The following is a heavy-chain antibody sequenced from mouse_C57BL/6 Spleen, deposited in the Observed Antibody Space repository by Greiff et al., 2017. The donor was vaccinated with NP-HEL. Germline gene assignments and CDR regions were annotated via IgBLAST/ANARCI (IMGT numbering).Heavy chain of an antibody. Sequence: EVQLQQSGPVLVKPGASVKMSCKASGYTFTDYYMNWVKQSHGKSLEWIGVINPYNGGTSYNQKFKGKATLTVDKSSSTAYMELNSLTSEDSAVYYGARNSLRPLAWFAYWGQGTLVTVSA. CDR1: GYTFTDYY. CDR2: INPYNGGT. CDR3: ARNSLRPLAWFAY. V-gene: IGHV1-19*01. J-gene: IGHJ3*01. D-gene: IGHD3-2*02.